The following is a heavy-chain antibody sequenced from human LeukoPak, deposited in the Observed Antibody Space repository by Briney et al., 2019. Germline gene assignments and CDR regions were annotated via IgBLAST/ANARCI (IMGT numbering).Heavy chain of an antibody. Sequence: GGSLRLSCAASGFTVSSNYMHWVRQAPGKGLEWVSVIYSGGSIYHADSVKGKFTVSRDNSKNTLYLQMNSLRAEDTAVYYCARDGGDSAFDIWGQGTMVTVSS. J-gene: IGHJ3*02. CDR3: ARDGGDSAFDI. CDR2: IYSGGSI. D-gene: IGHD2-21*02. V-gene: IGHV3-66*01. CDR1: GFTVSSNY.